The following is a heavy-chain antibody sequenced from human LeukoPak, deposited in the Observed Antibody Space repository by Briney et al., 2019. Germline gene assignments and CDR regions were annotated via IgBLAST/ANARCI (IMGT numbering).Heavy chain of an antibody. J-gene: IGHJ4*02. CDR2: FDPEDGET. V-gene: IGHV1-24*01. Sequence: ASVKVSCKVSGYTPTELSMHWVRQAPGKGLECRGGFDPEDGETIYAQKFQGRVTMTEDTSTDTAYMELSNLRSEDTAVYYCATGYGDYAPPRLDYWGQGTLVTVSS. D-gene: IGHD4-17*01. CDR3: ATGYGDYAPPRLDY. CDR1: GYTPTELS.